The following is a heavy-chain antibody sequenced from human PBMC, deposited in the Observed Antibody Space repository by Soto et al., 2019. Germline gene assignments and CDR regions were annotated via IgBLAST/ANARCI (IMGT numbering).Heavy chain of an antibody. CDR1: GFTFSSFW. J-gene: IGHJ6*02. CDR2: IKQGASQR. Sequence: EVQLVESGGDLVQPGGSLRLSCAGSGFTFSSFWMTWVRQAPGKGLEWVANIKQGASQRFYVDSVKGRFTISRDDAKNSLYLQMNSLRAEDTAVYYCAREGVARYGMDVWGQGTTVPVSS. V-gene: IGHV3-7*01. D-gene: IGHD5-12*01. CDR3: AREGVARYGMDV.